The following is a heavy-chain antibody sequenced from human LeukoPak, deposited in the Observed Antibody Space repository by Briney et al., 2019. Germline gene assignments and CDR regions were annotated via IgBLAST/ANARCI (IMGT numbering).Heavy chain of an antibody. CDR3: ARDGWELRPS. V-gene: IGHV3-7*04. D-gene: IGHD1-26*01. CDR1: GFTFSSYW. Sequence: PGGSLRLSCAASGFTFSSYWMSWVRQAPGKGLEWVANTKQDGSETYYVDSVKGRFTISRDNAKNSLYLQMSSLRAEDTAVYYCARDGWELRPSGGQGTLVTVSS. J-gene: IGHJ4*02. CDR2: TKQDGSET.